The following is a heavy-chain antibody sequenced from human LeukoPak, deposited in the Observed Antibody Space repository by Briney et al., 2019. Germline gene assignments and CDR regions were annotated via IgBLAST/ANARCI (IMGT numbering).Heavy chain of an antibody. CDR1: GGSISSYY. CDR2: IYTSGST. D-gene: IGHD6-6*01. J-gene: IGHJ6*03. V-gene: IGHV4-4*07. Sequence: SETLSLTCTVSGGSISSYYWSWIRQPAGKGLEWIGRIYTSGSTNYNPSLKSRVTMSVDTSKNQFSLKLSSVTAADTAVYYCARGLVQGPYYYYYYMDVWGKGTTVTVSS. CDR3: ARGLVQGPYYYYYYMDV.